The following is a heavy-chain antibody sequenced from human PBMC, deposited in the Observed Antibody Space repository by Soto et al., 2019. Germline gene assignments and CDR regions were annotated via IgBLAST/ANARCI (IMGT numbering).Heavy chain of an antibody. D-gene: IGHD2-15*01. CDR3: AKGGPAGFCSGGRCYFDY. CDR2: ISWNSNII. V-gene: IGHV3-9*01. CDR1: GFTFDDYA. J-gene: IGHJ4*02. Sequence: EVQLVESGGGLVQPGRSLRLSCAASGFTFDDYAMHWVRRVPGKGLEWVSSISWNSNIIGYADSVKGRFTISRDNAKNTLYLQMNRLRPEDTALYYCAKGGPAGFCSGGRCYFDYWGQGTLVTVSS.